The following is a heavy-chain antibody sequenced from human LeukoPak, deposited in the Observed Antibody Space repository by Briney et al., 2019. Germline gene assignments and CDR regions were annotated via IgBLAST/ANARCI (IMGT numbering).Heavy chain of an antibody. Sequence: ASVKVSCKASGYTFSTYPMNWVRQAPRQRLEWMGWINAGNGNTKYSQKFQGRVTITRDTSASTAYMELSSLRSEDTAVYYCARALYYYGSGTLSGYFDYWGQGTLVTVSS. CDR2: INAGNGNT. CDR3: ARALYYYGSGTLSGYFDY. J-gene: IGHJ4*02. CDR1: GYTFSTYP. D-gene: IGHD3-10*01. V-gene: IGHV1-3*01.